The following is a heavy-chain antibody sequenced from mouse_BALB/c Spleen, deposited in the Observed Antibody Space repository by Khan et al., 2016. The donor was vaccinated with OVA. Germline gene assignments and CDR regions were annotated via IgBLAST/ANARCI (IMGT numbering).Heavy chain of an antibody. J-gene: IGHJ4*01. CDR3: AASILFYYSLDY. V-gene: IGHV1-7*01. Sequence: VQLQESGAELAKPGASVKMSCKASGYTFTSYWMHWVKQRLGQGLEWIGYINPSTGYTEYNQKFKDKATLTTDESSSTAYMQLSSLTSEDSAVHSCAASILFYYSLDYWGQGTSVTVSS. CDR2: INPSTGYT. CDR1: GYTFTSYW. D-gene: IGHD6-1*01.